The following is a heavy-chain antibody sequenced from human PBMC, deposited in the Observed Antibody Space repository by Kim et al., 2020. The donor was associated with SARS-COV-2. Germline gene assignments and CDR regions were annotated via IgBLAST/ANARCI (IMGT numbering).Heavy chain of an antibody. CDR3: TTSYIEYCSGGSCYSGDY. D-gene: IGHD2-15*01. V-gene: IGHV3-15*01. CDR1: GFTFSNAW. Sequence: GGSLRLSCAASGFTFSNAWMSWVRQAPGKGLEWVGRIKSKTDGGTTDYAAPVKGRFTISRDDSKNTLYLQMNSLKTEDTAVYYCTTSYIEYCSGGSCYSGDYWGQGTLVTVSS. J-gene: IGHJ4*02. CDR2: IKSKTDGGTT.